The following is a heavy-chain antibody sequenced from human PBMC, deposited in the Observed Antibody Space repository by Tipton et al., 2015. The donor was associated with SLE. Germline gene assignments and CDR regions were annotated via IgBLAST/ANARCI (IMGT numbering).Heavy chain of an antibody. D-gene: IGHD6-13*01. Sequence: TLSLTCTVSGGSISSGGYHWNWIRQPAGKGLEWIGRIYATGGTYYNPSLQSRVTMSVDTSKNQFSLKLSSVTAADTAVYYCARDARYSSRRDFDSWGQGTLVTVSS. V-gene: IGHV4-61*02. CDR2: IYATGGT. CDR3: ARDARYSSRRDFDS. CDR1: GGSISSGGYH. J-gene: IGHJ4*02.